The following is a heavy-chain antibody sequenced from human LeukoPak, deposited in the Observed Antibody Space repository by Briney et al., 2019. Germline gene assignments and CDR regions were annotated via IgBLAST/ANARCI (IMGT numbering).Heavy chain of an antibody. D-gene: IGHD6-13*01. CDR3: ARAYSSSWYFNWFDP. CDR2: INHSGST. Sequence: SETLSLTCTVSGVSISSYYWSWIRQPPGKGLEWIGEINHSGSTNYNPSLKSRVTISVDTSKNQFSLKLSSVTAADTAVYFCARAYSSSWYFNWFDPWGQGTLVTVSS. V-gene: IGHV4-34*01. J-gene: IGHJ5*02. CDR1: GVSISSYY.